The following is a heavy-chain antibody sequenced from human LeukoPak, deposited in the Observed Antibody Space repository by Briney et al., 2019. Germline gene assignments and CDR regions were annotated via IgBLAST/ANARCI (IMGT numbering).Heavy chain of an antibody. V-gene: IGHV1-2*02. CDR3: ARDWAHVGGNGLDY. CDR2: INPNSGGT. CDR1: GYTFTGYY. J-gene: IGHJ4*02. D-gene: IGHD4-23*01. Sequence: ASVKVSCKASGYTFTGYYMHWVRQAPGQGLEWMGWINPNSGGTNYAQKFQGRVTMTRDTSIRTAYMELSRLRSDDTAVYYCARDWAHVGGNGLDYSGQGTLVTLSS.